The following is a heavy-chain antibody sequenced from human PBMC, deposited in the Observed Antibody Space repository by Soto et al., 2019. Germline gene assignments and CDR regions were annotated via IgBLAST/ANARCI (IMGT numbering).Heavy chain of an antibody. V-gene: IGHV6-1*01. CDR1: GDSVSSNRAS. Sequence: SQTLSLTCAISGDSVSSNRASWNWIRQSPSRGLEWLGRTYYRSKWYNDYAVSVKSRITFNPVTSKNEFSMQLDPATPEDTFVYYCARDRELILGIAAPQSFRDAFDIWDQGTMVTV. CDR3: ARDRELILGIAAPQSFRDAFDI. J-gene: IGHJ3*02. CDR2: TYYRSKWYN. D-gene: IGHD6-13*01.